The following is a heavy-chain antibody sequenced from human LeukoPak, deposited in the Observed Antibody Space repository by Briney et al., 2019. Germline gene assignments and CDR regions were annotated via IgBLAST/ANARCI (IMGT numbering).Heavy chain of an antibody. CDR1: GGTFSSYA. CDR3: ARDTPVWGSYRLFDY. J-gene: IGHJ4*02. V-gene: IGHV1-69*04. CDR2: IIPILGIA. Sequence: ASVKVSCKASGGTFSSYAISWVRQAPGQGLEWMGRIIPILGIANYAQKFQGRVTITADKSTSTAYMELSSLRSEDTAVYYCARDTPVWGSYRLFDYWGQGTLVTVSS. D-gene: IGHD3-16*02.